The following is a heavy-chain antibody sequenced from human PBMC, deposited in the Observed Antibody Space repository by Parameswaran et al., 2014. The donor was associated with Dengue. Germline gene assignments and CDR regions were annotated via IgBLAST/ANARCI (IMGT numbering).Heavy chain of an antibody. V-gene: IGHV4-34*01. J-gene: IGHJ5*02. Sequence: ASETLSLTCAVYGGSFSGYYWSWIRQPPGKGLEWIGEINHSGSTNYNPSLKSRVTTSVDTSKNQFSLKLSSVTAADTAVYYCARGLRSTRGYYYGRGEFDPWGQGTLVTVSS. CDR2: INHSGST. D-gene: IGHD3-22*01. CDR3: ARGLRSTRGYYYGRGEFDP. CDR1: GGSFSGYY.